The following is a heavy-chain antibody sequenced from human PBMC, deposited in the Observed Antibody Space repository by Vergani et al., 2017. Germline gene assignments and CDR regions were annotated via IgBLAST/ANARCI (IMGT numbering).Heavy chain of an antibody. Sequence: EVQLVESGGGLVQPGGSLTLSCAASGVTFRWSAMPWVRQTSREGREWIGRIREKTYNYATAYAVSVKGMFIISRDDSKKTAYLQMNRLRAEDTAVYYCARKDFIGGSSYSGYDWGSDYWGQGTLVTVSS. V-gene: IGHV3-73*02. J-gene: IGHJ4*02. D-gene: IGHD5-12*01. CDR1: GVTFRWSA. CDR3: ARKDFIGGSSYSGYDWGSDY. CDR2: IREKTYNYAT.